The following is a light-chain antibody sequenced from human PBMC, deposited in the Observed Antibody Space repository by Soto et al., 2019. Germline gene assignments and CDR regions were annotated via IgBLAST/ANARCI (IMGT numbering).Light chain of an antibody. CDR1: QSISSY. J-gene: IGKJ4*01. Sequence: DIQMTQSPSSLSASVGDRVTITCRASQSISSYLNWYQQKPGKAPKLLIYAASSLQSGVPSMCSGRGSGTDFPLTISSLQPEDFATYYCQQSYSTRLTFGGGTKVEIK. CDR2: AAS. V-gene: IGKV1-39*01. CDR3: QQSYSTRLT.